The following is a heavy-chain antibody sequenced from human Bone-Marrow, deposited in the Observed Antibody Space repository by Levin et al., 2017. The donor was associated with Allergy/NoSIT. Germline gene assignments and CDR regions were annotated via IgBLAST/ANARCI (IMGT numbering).Heavy chain of an antibody. CDR1: GGNFRTFA. J-gene: IGHJ4*02. V-gene: IGHV1-69*13. CDR2: IIPVSGAA. CDR3: ATLRYYYGSGSLYYFDS. D-gene: IGHD3-10*01. Sequence: ASVKVSCKTSGGNFRTFAISWLRQAPGQGLEWMGGIIPVSGAADYAQGFQGRVTITADEATSTAYLELRSLTFKDTAMYYCATLRYYYGSGSLYYFDSWGQGSLVTVSA.